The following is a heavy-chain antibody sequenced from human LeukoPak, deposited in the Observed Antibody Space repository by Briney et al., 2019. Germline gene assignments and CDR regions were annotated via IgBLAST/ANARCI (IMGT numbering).Heavy chain of an antibody. V-gene: IGHV5-51*01. J-gene: IGHJ3*02. CDR1: GYSFTSYW. CDR2: IYPGDSDT. Sequence: GESLKISCKGSGYSFTSYWIGWVRQMPGKGLEWMGIIYPGDSDTRYSPSFQGQVTILADKSITTAYLQWSSLKASDTAMYYCARATPSTIGAFDIWGQGTKVTVSS. CDR3: ARATPSTIGAFDI. D-gene: IGHD3-9*01.